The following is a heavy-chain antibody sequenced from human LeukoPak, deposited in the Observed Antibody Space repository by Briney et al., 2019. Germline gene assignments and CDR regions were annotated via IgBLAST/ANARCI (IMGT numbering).Heavy chain of an antibody. D-gene: IGHD3-10*01. J-gene: IGHJ4*02. CDR2: IYYSGST. CDR1: GGSISSYY. V-gene: IGHV4-59*08. Sequence: PSETLSLTCTVSGGSISSYYWSWIRQPPGKGLEWIGYIYYSGSTNYNPSLKSRVTISVDTSKNQFSLNLSSVTAADTAVYFCARSYYVSGSYIPFDYWGQGTLVTVSS. CDR3: ARSYYVSGSYIPFDY.